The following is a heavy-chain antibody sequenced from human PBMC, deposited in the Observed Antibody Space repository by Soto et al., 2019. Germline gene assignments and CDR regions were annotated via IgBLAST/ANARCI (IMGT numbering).Heavy chain of an antibody. CDR1: GFSLSTSGMC. CDR2: IDWDDDK. CDR3: ARGAIAARTNWFDP. Sequence: SGPTLVNPTQTLTLTCTFSGFSLSTSGMCVSWIRQPPGKALEWLALIDWDDDKYYSTSLKTRLTISKDTSKNQVVLTMTNMDPVDTATYYCARGAIAARTNWFDPWGQGTLVTVSS. V-gene: IGHV2-70*01. J-gene: IGHJ5*02. D-gene: IGHD6-6*01.